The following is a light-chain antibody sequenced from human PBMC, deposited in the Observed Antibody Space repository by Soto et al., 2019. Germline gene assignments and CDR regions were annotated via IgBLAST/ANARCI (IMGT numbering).Light chain of an antibody. V-gene: IGKV1-27*01. J-gene: IGKJ4*01. CDR1: QDIGNS. CDR3: QNYNSAPLT. CDR2: ATS. Sequence: DIQMTQSPSSLSASVGDRVTITCRASQDIGNSLAWYQQKPGEVPKVLIYATSILQSGVPARFSGSGSGTDFTLTISSLQPEDVATYYCQNYNSAPLTFGGGTKVEI.